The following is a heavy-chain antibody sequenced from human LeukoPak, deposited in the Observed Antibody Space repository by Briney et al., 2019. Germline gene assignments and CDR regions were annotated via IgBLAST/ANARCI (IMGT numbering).Heavy chain of an antibody. J-gene: IGHJ3*02. D-gene: IGHD4-17*01. CDR3: ASIPTTVTRYDAVDI. V-gene: IGHV4-4*02. CDR1: GGSISSSNW. Sequence: RASETLSLTCAVSGGSISSSNWWSWVRQPPGKGLEWIGEIYQSGSTNYNPSLKRRVTTSVDKSKNLFSLKLSSVTAADTAVYYCASIPTTVTRYDAVDIWGQGTMVTVSS. CDR2: IYQSGST.